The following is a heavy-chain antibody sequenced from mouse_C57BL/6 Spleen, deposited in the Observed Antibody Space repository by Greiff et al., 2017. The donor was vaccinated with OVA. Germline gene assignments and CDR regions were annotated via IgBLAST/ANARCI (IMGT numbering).Heavy chain of an antibody. Sequence: VQLQQSGPELVKPGASVKISCKASGYSFTGYFMNWVMQSHGKSLEWIGRINPYNGDTLYNQKFKGKATLTVDKYSSTAYMELRILTSEDAAVYYCAREVITTVSYFDDWGTGTTVTVSA. CDR3: AREVITTVSYFDD. D-gene: IGHD1-1*01. J-gene: IGHJ1*03. CDR2: INPYNGDT. V-gene: IGHV1-20*01. CDR1: GYSFTGYF.